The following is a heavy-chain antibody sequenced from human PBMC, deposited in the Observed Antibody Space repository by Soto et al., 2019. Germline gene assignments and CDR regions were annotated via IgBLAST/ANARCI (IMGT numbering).Heavy chain of an antibody. CDR1: GGTLSDHG. CDR3: SRGVYGSGNYYTGPSAFDI. J-gene: IGHJ3*02. V-gene: IGHV1-69*06. CDR2: TIPVFNTA. D-gene: IGHD3-10*01. Sequence: QVQLEQSGAEVKKPGSSVKVSCKASGGTLSDHGVAWLRQAPGHGLEWMGGTIPVFNTAKYAQKFQARVTVTADKFTAIAYRELSSLRSEDTAFYFCSRGVYGSGNYYTGPSAFDIWGQGTMVIVSS.